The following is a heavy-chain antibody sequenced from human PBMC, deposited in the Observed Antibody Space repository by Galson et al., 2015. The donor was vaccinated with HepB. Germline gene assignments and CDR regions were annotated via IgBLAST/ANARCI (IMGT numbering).Heavy chain of an antibody. CDR2: ISTSGGST. CDR3: AKGLSGTNCIDY. J-gene: IGHJ4*02. Sequence: SLRLSCAASGFTFSNNAMSWVRRVPGKGLEWVSVISTSGGSTYYADSVKGRFTISRDNSKNTLYLQMNSLRVEDTAVYYCAKGLSGTNCIDYWGQGTLVTVSS. CDR1: GFTFSNNA. V-gene: IGHV3-23*01. D-gene: IGHD1-26*01.